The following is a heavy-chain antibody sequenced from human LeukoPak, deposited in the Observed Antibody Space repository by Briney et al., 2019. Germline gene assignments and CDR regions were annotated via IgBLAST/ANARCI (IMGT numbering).Heavy chain of an antibody. J-gene: IGHJ3*02. Sequence: GGSLRLSCAASGFTFSSYSMNWVRQAPGKGLEWVSSISSSSSYIYYADSVKGRFTISRDNAKNSLYLQMNSLRAEDTAVYYCARALYYYGSGIPAGIWGQGTMVTVSS. D-gene: IGHD3-10*01. CDR3: ARALYYYGSGIPAGI. CDR1: GFTFSSYS. V-gene: IGHV3-21*04. CDR2: ISSSSSYI.